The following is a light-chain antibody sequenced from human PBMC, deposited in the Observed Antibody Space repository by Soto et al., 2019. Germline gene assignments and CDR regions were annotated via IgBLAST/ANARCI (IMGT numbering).Light chain of an antibody. CDR3: QQYNNWPLT. Sequence: EIVMTQSPATLSVSPGERATLSCRASQSVSSNLAWYQQKSGQAPRLLIYRASTRATGIPASFSGSGSGTEFTLTISSLQSEDFAVYYCQQYNNWPLTFGGGPRWRS. J-gene: IGKJ4*01. CDR1: QSVSSN. CDR2: RAS. V-gene: IGKV3-15*01.